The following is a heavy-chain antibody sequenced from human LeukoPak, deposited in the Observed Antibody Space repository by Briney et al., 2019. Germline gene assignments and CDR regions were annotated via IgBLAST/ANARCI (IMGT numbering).Heavy chain of an antibody. Sequence: SETLSLTCTVSGGSISSSSYYWGWIRQPPGKGLEWIGSIYYSGSTYYNPSLKSRVTISVDTSKNQFSLKLSSVTAADTAVYYCASTTTTVVTPGEYFQHWGQGTLVTVSS. CDR2: IYYSGST. J-gene: IGHJ1*01. V-gene: IGHV4-39*07. CDR1: GGSISSSSYY. CDR3: ASTTTTVVTPGEYFQH. D-gene: IGHD4-23*01.